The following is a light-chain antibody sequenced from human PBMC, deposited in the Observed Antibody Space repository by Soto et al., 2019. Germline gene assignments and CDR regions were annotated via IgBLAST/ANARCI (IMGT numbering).Light chain of an antibody. CDR3: QSYDSSLSGHVV. Sequence: QSALTQPPSVSGAPGQRVTISCTGSSSNIGADYGVHWYQHLPGTAPKLLIYENTNRPSGVPDRFSASKSGTSASLAITGRQAEDEADYYCQSYDSSLSGHVVFGGGTKVTVL. V-gene: IGLV1-40*01. CDR1: SSNIGADYG. J-gene: IGLJ2*01. CDR2: ENT.